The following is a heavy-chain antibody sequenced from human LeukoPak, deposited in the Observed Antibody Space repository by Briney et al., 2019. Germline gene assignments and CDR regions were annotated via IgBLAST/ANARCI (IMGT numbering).Heavy chain of an antibody. CDR3: AREVDIVVVPAANDYGMDV. CDR1: GFTVSSNY. CDR2: IYSGGST. V-gene: IGHV3-53*01. Sequence: GGSLRLSCAASGFTVSSNYMSWVRQAPGKGLEWVSVIYSGGSTYYADSVKGRFTISRDNSKNTLYLQMNSLRAEDTAVYYCAREVDIVVVPAANDYGMDVWGQGTTVTVSS. J-gene: IGHJ6*02. D-gene: IGHD2-2*03.